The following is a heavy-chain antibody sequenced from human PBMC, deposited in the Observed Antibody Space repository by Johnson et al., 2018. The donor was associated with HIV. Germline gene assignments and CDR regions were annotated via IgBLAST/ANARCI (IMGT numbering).Heavy chain of an antibody. D-gene: IGHD1-26*01. V-gene: IGHV3-30*02. CDR2: IRYDGSNK. CDR3: AKVQGSYAPPLDAFDI. J-gene: IGHJ3*02. Sequence: HWVRQAPGKGLEWVAFIRYDGSNKYYADSVKGRFTISRDNAKNSLYLQMNSLRAEDTAVYYCAKVQGSYAPPLDAFDIWGQGTMVTVSS.